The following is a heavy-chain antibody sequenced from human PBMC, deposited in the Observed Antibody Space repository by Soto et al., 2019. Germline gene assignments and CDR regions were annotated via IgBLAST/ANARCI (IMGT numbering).Heavy chain of an antibody. CDR3: ARGGRATGIAVAGTGAWY. D-gene: IGHD6-19*01. V-gene: IGHV1-2*04. CDR1: GYTFTGYY. J-gene: IGHJ4*02. Sequence: GASVKVSCKASGYTFTGYYMHWVRQAPGQGLEWMGWINPDSGGTNYAQKFQGWVTMTRDTSISTAYMELSRLRSDDTAVYYCARGGRATGIAVAGTGAWYWGQGTLVTVSS. CDR2: INPDSGGT.